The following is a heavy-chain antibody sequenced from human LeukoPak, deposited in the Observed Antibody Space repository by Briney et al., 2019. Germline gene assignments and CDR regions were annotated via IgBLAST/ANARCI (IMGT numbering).Heavy chain of an antibody. J-gene: IGHJ6*02. CDR3: ARDESTYDFWSGYYDYYYYYGMDV. V-gene: IGHV1-2*06. CDR1: GYTLTGYY. CDR2: INPNSGGT. Sequence: ASVKVSCKASGYTLTGYYMHWVRQAPGQGLEWMGRINPNSGGTNYAQKFQGRVTMTRDTSISTAYMELSRLRSDDTAVYYCARDESTYDFWSGYYDYYYYYGMDVWGQGTTVTVSS. D-gene: IGHD3-3*01.